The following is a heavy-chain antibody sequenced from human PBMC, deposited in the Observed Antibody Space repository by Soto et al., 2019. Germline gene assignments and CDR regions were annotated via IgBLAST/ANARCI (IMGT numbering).Heavy chain of an antibody. CDR3: ARDSSFYYDSSGYHYYYYYGMDV. CDR2: INPNSGGT. D-gene: IGHD3-22*01. V-gene: IGHV1-2*04. Sequence: ASVKVSCKASGYTFTGYYMHWVRQAPGQGLEWMGWINPNSGGTNYAQKFQGWVTMTRDTSISTAYMELSRLRSDDTAVYYCARDSSFYYDSSGYHYYYYYGMDVWGQGTTVTVSS. J-gene: IGHJ6*02. CDR1: GYTFTGYY.